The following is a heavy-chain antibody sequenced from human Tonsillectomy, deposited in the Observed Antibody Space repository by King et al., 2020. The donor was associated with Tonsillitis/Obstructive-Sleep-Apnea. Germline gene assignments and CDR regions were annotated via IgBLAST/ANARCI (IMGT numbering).Heavy chain of an antibody. Sequence: QLVQPGAEVKKPGSSAKVSCKASGGNCNSYAISWVRQAPGPGLAWWGGIIPLFGTLNYAQQLRGRVTINADESTSTAYMELSSLRSEDTAVYYCARERITIFGLDYSSYYYMDVWGKGTTVTVSS. CDR1: GGNCNSYA. CDR3: ARERITIFGLDYSSYYYMDV. CDR2: IIPLFGTL. D-gene: IGHD3-3*01. J-gene: IGHJ6*03. V-gene: IGHV1-69*12.